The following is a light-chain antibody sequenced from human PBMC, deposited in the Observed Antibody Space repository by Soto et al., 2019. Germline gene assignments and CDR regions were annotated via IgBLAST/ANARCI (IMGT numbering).Light chain of an antibody. V-gene: IGKV1-6*01. CDR1: QGIRND. CDR2: AAS. J-gene: IGKJ1*01. Sequence: AIQMTQSPSSLSASVGDRVTITCRASQGIRNDLGWFQQKPGKAPNLLIYAASSLQSGVPSRFSGSGSGTDFSLTISSLQPEDFATYYCLQDYDYLWTFGQGTKVDIK. CDR3: LQDYDYLWT.